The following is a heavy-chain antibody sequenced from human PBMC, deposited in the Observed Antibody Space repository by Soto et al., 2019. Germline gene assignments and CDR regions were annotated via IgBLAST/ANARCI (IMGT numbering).Heavy chain of an antibody. CDR2: IYHSGST. V-gene: IGHV4-4*02. D-gene: IGHD5-18*01. Sequence: SETLSLTCAVSSGSITSSNWWSWVRQPPGKGLEWIGEIYHSGSTTYNPSLKSRVTISVDKSKNQFSLKLSSVTAADTAVYYCARAGDTAMVTEFDYWGQGTLVTVSS. J-gene: IGHJ4*02. CDR1: SGSITSSNW. CDR3: ARAGDTAMVTEFDY.